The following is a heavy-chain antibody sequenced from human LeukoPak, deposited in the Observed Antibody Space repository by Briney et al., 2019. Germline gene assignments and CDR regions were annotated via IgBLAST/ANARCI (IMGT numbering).Heavy chain of an antibody. CDR3: AKDRTSSSWTNWYFDL. CDR2: ISSSLSYT. D-gene: IGHD6-13*01. V-gene: IGHV3-21*04. J-gene: IGHJ2*01. CDR1: GFTFGRYS. Sequence: PGGSLRLSCVASGFTFGRYSMHWVRQAPGKGLEWVSSISSSLSYTYYADSVKGRFTLSRDNAKDSLYLQMNSLRAEDTAVYFCAKDRTSSSWTNWYFDLWGRGTLVTVSS.